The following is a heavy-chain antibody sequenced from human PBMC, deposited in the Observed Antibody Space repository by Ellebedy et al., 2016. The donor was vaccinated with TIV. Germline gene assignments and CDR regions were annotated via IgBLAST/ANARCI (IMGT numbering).Heavy chain of an antibody. V-gene: IGHV4-38-2*02. Sequence: SETLSLTCTVSSYSISSGHYWGWIRQPPGKGLEWIGTIYRSETSYYDPSLKSRVTISVDTSKNQLSLNLSSATAADTAVYYCARVTNGVWSADSWGQGTLVTVSS. CDR2: IYRSETS. CDR1: SYSISSGHY. J-gene: IGHJ4*02. CDR3: ARVTNGVWSADS. D-gene: IGHD2-8*01.